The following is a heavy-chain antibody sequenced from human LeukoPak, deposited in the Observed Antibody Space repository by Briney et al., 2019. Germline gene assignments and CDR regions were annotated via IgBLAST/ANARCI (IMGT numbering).Heavy chain of an antibody. V-gene: IGHV4-4*07. D-gene: IGHD1-26*01. CDR1: GGSIGSYY. CDR3: ARSGGSGFQLDS. J-gene: IGHJ4*02. CDR2: SYTTGRT. Sequence: SETLSLTCTVSGGSIGSYYWSWVRQPAGEGLEWIGRSYTTGRTIYNPSLKSRVTMSLATSKNQLSLNLSSVTAADTAVYYCARSGGSGFQLDSWGQGTLVTVSS.